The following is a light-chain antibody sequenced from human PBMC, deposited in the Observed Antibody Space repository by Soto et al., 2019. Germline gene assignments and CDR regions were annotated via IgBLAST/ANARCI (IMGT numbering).Light chain of an antibody. Sequence: QSALTQPPSASGSPGQSVAISCTGTSIDVGGNNYVSWYQQHPGKAPKLMVYEVTKRPSGVPDRFSGSKSGNTASLTVSGLQAEDEADYYCSSYAGSNNVIFGGGTKLTV. CDR2: EVT. CDR1: SIDVGGNNY. J-gene: IGLJ2*01. CDR3: SSYAGSNNVI. V-gene: IGLV2-8*01.